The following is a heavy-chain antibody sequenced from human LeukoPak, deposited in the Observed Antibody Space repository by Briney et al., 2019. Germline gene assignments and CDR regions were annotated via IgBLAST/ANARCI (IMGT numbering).Heavy chain of an antibody. D-gene: IGHD3-9*01. J-gene: IGHJ6*02. Sequence: GGSLRLSCAASGFTFSTYTMNWVRQAPGKGLEWASSISGSSSYIYYADSVKGRFTISRDNAKNSLHLQMNSLRAEDTAVYYCARDILAEYGMDVWGQGTTVTVSS. V-gene: IGHV3-21*01. CDR3: ARDILAEYGMDV. CDR1: GFTFSTYT. CDR2: ISGSSSYI.